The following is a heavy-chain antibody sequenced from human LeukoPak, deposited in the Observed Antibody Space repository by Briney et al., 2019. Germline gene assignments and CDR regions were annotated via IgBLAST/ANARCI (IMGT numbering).Heavy chain of an antibody. D-gene: IGHD2-2*02. Sequence: SETLSLTCTVSGGSISSYYWSWIRQPPGKGLEWLGYIYYSGSTNYNPSLKNRVTISVDTSKNQFSLKLSSVTAADTAVYYCARGRVPAAIRYYYYYGMDVWGQGTTVTVSS. CDR2: IYYSGST. CDR1: GGSISSYY. V-gene: IGHV4-59*01. CDR3: ARGRVPAAIRYYYYYGMDV. J-gene: IGHJ6*02.